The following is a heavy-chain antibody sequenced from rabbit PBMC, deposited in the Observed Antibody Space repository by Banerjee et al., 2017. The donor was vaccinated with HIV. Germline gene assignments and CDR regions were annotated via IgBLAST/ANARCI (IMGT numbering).Heavy chain of an antibody. V-gene: IGHV1S45*01. CDR2: IYAGSSGST. D-gene: IGHD4-1*01. J-gene: IGHJ4*01. CDR1: GFSFSSSYW. CDR3: ARDDDSNGWASL. Sequence: EESGGDLVKPEGSLTLTCTASGFSFSSSYWICWVRQAPGKGLEWIACIYAGSSGSTYYASWAKGRFTISKTSSTTVTLQMTSLTAADTATYFCARDDDSNGWASLWGPGTLVTVS.